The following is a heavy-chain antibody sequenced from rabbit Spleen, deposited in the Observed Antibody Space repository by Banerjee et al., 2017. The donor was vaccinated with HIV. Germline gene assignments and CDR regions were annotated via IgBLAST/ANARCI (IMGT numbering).Heavy chain of an antibody. CDR2: IAGSSSGFT. Sequence: QSLEESGGGLVKPGASLTLTCTASGFTINSIYWICWVRQAPGKGLEWISCIAGSSSGFTYSATWAKGRFTISKTSSTTVTLQMTSLTAADTATYFCARDGAGGSYFALWGPGTLVTVS. J-gene: IGHJ4*01. D-gene: IGHD8-1*01. CDR1: GFTINSIYW. V-gene: IGHV1S40*01. CDR3: ARDGAGGSYFAL.